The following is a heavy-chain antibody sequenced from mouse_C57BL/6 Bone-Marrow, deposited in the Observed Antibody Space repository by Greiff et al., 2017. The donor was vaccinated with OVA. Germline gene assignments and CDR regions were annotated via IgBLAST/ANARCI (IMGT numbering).Heavy chain of an antibody. V-gene: IGHV1-63*01. J-gene: IGHJ3*01. CDR1: GYTFTNYW. CDR3: ARGGSSYTWFAY. CDR2: IYPGGGYT. Sequence: VQLKQSGAELVRPGPSVKMSCKASGYTFTNYWIGWAKQRPGHGLEWIGDIYPGGGYTNYNEKFKGKATLTADKSSSTAYMQFSSLTSEDSAIYYCARGGSSYTWFAYWGQGTLVTVSA. D-gene: IGHD1-1*01.